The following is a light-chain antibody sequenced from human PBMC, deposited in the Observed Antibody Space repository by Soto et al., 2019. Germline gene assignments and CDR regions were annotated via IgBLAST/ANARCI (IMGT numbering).Light chain of an antibody. V-gene: IGLV2-11*01. CDR2: DVS. CDR3: YAYEGSSYV. J-gene: IGLJ1*01. CDR1: SSDVGGYDY. Sequence: QSALTQPRSVSGSPGQSVTISCTGTSSDVGGYDYVSWYQQHPDKAPKLMIYDVSKRPSGVPDRFSGSKSGNTASLTISGLHVEEEADYCCYAYEGSSYVFGTGTKLTVL.